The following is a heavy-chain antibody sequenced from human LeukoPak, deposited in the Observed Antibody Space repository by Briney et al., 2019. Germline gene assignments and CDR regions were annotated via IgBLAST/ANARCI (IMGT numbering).Heavy chain of an antibody. D-gene: IGHD6-13*01. CDR3: AKIAAAGDDFDY. Sequence: GGSLRLSCAASGFTFSSHGMHWVRQAPGKGLEWVAVISYDGSNKYYADSVKGRFTIPRDNSKNTLYLQMNSLRAEDTAVYYCAKIAAAGDDFDYWGQGTRVTVSS. J-gene: IGHJ4*02. CDR2: ISYDGSNK. CDR1: GFTFSSHG. V-gene: IGHV3-30*18.